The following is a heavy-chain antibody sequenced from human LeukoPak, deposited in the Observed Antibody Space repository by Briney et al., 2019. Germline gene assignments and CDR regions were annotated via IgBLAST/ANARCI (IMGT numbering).Heavy chain of an antibody. D-gene: IGHD6-19*01. J-gene: IGHJ6*02. CDR1: GYSFTSYW. CDR3: ARHGAGIAMAGTPTRSDYYYYGMDV. CDR2: IYPGDSDT. Sequence: GESLKISCKGSGYSFTSYWIGWVRQMPGKGLEWMGIIYPGDSDTRYSPSFQGQVTISADKSISTAYLQWSSLKASDTAMYYCARHGAGIAMAGTPTRSDYYYYGMDVWGQGTTVTVSS. V-gene: IGHV5-51*01.